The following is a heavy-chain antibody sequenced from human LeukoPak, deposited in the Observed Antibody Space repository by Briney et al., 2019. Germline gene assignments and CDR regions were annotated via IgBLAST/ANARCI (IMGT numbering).Heavy chain of an antibody. CDR1: GYTFTGYY. CDR3: ARGAEITMVRGVIDY. CDR2: INPNSGGT. J-gene: IGHJ4*02. V-gene: IGHV1-2*02. Sequence: ASVKVSCKASGYTFTGYYMHWVRQAPGQGLEWMGWINPNSGGTNYAQKFQGRVTMTRDTSISTAYMELSRLRSDDTAVYYCARGAEITMVRGVIDYWGQGTLVTVSS. D-gene: IGHD3-10*01.